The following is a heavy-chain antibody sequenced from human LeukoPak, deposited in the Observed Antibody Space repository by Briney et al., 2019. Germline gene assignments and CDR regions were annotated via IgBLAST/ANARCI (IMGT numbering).Heavy chain of an antibody. V-gene: IGHV3-66*01. CDR1: GFTVSSNY. CDR3: ARDRPDSRALRY. D-gene: IGHD3-22*01. Sequence: GGSLRLSCAASGFTVSSNYMSWVRQAPGKGLEWVSVIYSGGSTYYADSVKGRFTISRDNSKNTLYLQMNSLRAEDTAVYYCARDRPDSRALRYWGQGTLVTVSS. J-gene: IGHJ4*02. CDR2: IYSGGST.